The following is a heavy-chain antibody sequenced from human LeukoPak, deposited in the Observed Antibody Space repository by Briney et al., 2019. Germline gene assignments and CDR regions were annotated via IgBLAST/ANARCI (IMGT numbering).Heavy chain of an antibody. CDR3: ARDGPCGSTSCYALDY. V-gene: IGHV1-2*06. Sequence: ASVKVSCKASGYTFTGYYMHWVRQAPGQGLEWMGRINPNNGGTNYAQKFQGRVTMTRDTSISTAYMELSRLRSDDTAVYYCARDGPCGSTSCYALDYWGQGTLVTVSS. D-gene: IGHD2-2*01. CDR2: INPNNGGT. J-gene: IGHJ4*02. CDR1: GYTFTGYY.